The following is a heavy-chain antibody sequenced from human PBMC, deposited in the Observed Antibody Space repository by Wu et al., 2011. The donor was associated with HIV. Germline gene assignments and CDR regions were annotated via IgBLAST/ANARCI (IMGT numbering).Heavy chain of an antibody. CDR1: GATFTNYA. CDR2: ISAYNGDT. V-gene: IGHV1-18*01. D-gene: IGHD7-27*01. Sequence: QVQLVQSGAEVKKPGSSVKVSCKASGATFTNYAISWVRQAPGQGLEWVGWISAYNGDTNSAHNLHDRVTMTTDTSTSTAYLELTSLRSDDTAVYFCARETGFSHFDLWGQGTLVTVSS. CDR3: ARETGFSHFDL. J-gene: IGHJ4*02.